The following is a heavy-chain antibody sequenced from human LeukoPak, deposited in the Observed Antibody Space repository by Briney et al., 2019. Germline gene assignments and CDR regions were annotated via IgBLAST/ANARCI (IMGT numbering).Heavy chain of an antibody. V-gene: IGHV1-69*13. CDR1: GGTFSSYA. CDR2: IIPIFGTA. Sequence: SVXVPCKASGGTFSSYAISWVRQAPGQGLEWMGGIIPIFGTANYAQKFQGRVTITADEPTSTAYMELSSLRSEDTAVYYCARGVFDDILTGYYPPFDIWGQGTMVTVSS. D-gene: IGHD3-9*01. J-gene: IGHJ3*02. CDR3: ARGVFDDILTGYYPPFDI.